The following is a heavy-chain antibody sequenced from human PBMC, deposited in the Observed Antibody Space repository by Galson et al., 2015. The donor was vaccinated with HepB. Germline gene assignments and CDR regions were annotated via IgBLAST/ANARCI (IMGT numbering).Heavy chain of an antibody. V-gene: IGHV4-34*01. Sequence: ETLSLTCAVYGGSFSGYYWSWIRQPPGKGLEWIGEIHHSGSTNYNPSLKSRVTISVDTSKNQFSLKLSSVTAADTAVYYCARERGSYSSSRRTPRDYYYYYGMDVWGQGTTVTVSS. J-gene: IGHJ6*02. D-gene: IGHD6-13*01. CDR1: GGSFSGYY. CDR3: ARERGSYSSSRRTPRDYYYYYGMDV. CDR2: IHHSGST.